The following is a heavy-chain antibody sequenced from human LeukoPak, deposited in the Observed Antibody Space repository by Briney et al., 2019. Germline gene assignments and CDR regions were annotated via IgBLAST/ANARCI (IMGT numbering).Heavy chain of an antibody. J-gene: IGHJ3*02. CDR3: VRGVTMVASSRAFNI. CDR1: GFTFSDYY. D-gene: IGHD4/OR15-4a*01. CDR2: ISSSGSTI. V-gene: IGHV3-11*04. Sequence: KPGGSLRLSCAASGFTFSDYYMSWIRQAPGKGLEWLSYISSSGSTIFYADSMKGRFTISRDNAKNSLYLHMNSLRAEETAVYYCVRGVTMVASSRAFNIWGQGTMVTVSS.